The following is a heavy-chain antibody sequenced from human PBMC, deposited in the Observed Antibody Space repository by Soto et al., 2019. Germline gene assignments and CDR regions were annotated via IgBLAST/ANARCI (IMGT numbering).Heavy chain of an antibody. V-gene: IGHV1-18*01. Sequence: QVQLVQSGAEVKKPGASVKVSCKASGYTFTSYGISSARQAPGQGLEWMGWISAYNGNTNYSQKLQGRVTMTTDTSTSTAYRELRSLRSDDTAVYYCAGPSSGWYGSGMDVWGQGTTVTVSS. D-gene: IGHD6-19*01. CDR1: GYTFTSYG. CDR2: ISAYNGNT. CDR3: AGPSSGWYGSGMDV. J-gene: IGHJ6*02.